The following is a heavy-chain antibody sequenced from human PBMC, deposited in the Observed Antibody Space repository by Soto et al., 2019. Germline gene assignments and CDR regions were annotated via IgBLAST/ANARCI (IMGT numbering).Heavy chain of an antibody. D-gene: IGHD5-12*01. V-gene: IGHV1-69*01. CDR1: GGTFSSYA. CDR2: IIPIFGTA. CDR3: ARDSLDGYMGYFQH. J-gene: IGHJ1*01. Sequence: QVQLVQSGAEVKKPGSSVKVSCKASGGTFSSYAISWVRQAPGQGLEWIGGIIPIFGTANYAQKFQGRVTITADESTSTAYMELSSLRSEDTAVYYCARDSLDGYMGYFQHWGQGTLVTVSS.